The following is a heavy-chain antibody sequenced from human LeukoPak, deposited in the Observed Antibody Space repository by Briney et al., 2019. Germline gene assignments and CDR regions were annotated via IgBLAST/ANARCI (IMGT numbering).Heavy chain of an antibody. CDR1: RGSISSTSAY. Sequence: SETLSLTCTVSRGSISSTSAYWGWIRQPPGKGLEWIGIIYYSKNTYYNPSLKSRVTISADTSKNQFSLTLGSVSATDTAVYYCVSPRGFSYGYFDYWGQGTLVTVPS. CDR2: IYYSKNT. CDR3: VSPRGFSYGYFDY. J-gene: IGHJ4*02. V-gene: IGHV4-39*01. D-gene: IGHD5-18*01.